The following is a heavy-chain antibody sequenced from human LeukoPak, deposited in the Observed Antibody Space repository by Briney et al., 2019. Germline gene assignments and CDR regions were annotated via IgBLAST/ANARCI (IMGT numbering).Heavy chain of an antibody. J-gene: IGHJ4*02. CDR1: GFTFSSYE. Sequence: GGSLRLSCAASGFTFSSYEMNWVRQAPGKGLEWVSYISSSGSTIYYADSVKGRFTISRDNARNSLYLQMNSLRAEDTAVYYCARGTYYYDSSGYYYWGQGTLVTVSS. CDR3: ARGTYYYDSSGYYY. CDR2: ISSSGSTI. D-gene: IGHD3-22*01. V-gene: IGHV3-48*03.